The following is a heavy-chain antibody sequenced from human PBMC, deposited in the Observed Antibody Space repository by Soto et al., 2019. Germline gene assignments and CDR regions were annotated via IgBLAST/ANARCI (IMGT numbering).Heavy chain of an antibody. Sequence: GGSLRLSCAASGFTFSSYAMHWVRQAPGKGLEWVAVISYDGSNKYYADSVKGRFTISRDNSKNTLYLQMNSLRAEDTAVYYCARDRWFDPWGQGTLVTVSS. J-gene: IGHJ5*02. CDR2: ISYDGSNK. CDR1: GFTFSSYA. V-gene: IGHV3-30-3*01. CDR3: ARDRWFDP.